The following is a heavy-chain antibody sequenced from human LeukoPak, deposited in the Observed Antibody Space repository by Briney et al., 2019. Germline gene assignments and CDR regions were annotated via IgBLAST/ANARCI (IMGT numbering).Heavy chain of an antibody. CDR1: GGSISSSSYY. CDR3: ARRPDYGGSIRSPGAFDI. CDR2: IYYTGST. J-gene: IGHJ3*02. Sequence: PSETLSLTCSASGGSISSSSYYWGWIRQPPGKGLEWIGSIYYTGSTYYNPSLKSRVTISVDTSKNQFSLKVTSVTAADTAVYYCARRPDYGGSIRSPGAFDIWGQGTMVTVAS. D-gene: IGHD4-23*01. V-gene: IGHV4-39*07.